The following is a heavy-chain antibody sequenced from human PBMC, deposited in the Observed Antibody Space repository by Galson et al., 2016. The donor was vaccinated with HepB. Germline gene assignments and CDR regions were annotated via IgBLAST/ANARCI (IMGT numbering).Heavy chain of an antibody. V-gene: IGHV3-23*01. CDR3: AKDFGCTGYYQVFES. D-gene: IGHD2-8*02. CDR2: ISSRGITT. Sequence: SLRLSCAASGFTFSLNALTWVRQAPGKGLEWVSAISSRGITTFYSDSVKGRFPVSRDNSKNTLFLQMDSLRAEDTAIYAWAKDFGCTGYYQVFESWGQGTLVAVSS. CDR1: GFTFSLNA. J-gene: IGHJ4*02.